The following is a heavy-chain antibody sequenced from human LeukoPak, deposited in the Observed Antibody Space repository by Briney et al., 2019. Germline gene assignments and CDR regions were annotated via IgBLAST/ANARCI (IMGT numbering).Heavy chain of an antibody. CDR2: IYYSGST. D-gene: IGHD3-22*01. J-gene: IGHJ4*02. CDR3: ARDLYHSSGFHIH. V-gene: IGHV4-59*02. CDR1: GGSVTSYY. Sequence: SETLSLTCTVSGGSVTSYYWSWIRQPPGKGLVWLGYIYYSGSTNYNPSLKSRVTISAARSKKQFSLKLTSVTAADTAVYYCARDLYHSSGFHIHWGQGTLVTVSS.